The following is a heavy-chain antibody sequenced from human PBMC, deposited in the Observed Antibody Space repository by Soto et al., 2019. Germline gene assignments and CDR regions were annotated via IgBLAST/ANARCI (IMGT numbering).Heavy chain of an antibody. CDR1: GGSISSSSYY. CDR2: IYYSGST. V-gene: IGHV4-39*07. D-gene: IGHD6-13*01. Sequence: SETLSLTCTVSGGSISSSSYYWGWIRQPPGKGLEWIGSIYYSGSTYYNPSLKSRVTISVDTSKNQFSLKLSSVTAEDTAVYYCAKENGYSSSWFEFDYWGQGTLVTVSS. CDR3: AKENGYSSSWFEFDY. J-gene: IGHJ4*02.